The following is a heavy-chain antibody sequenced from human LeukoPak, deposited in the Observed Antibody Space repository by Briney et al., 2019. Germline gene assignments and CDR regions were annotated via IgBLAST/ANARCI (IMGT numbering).Heavy chain of an antibody. CDR3: AKSLYGSGSYYNWFDP. CDR1: GGSFSGYY. V-gene: IGHV4-34*01. D-gene: IGHD3-10*01. J-gene: IGHJ5*02. Sequence: SETLSLTCVVYGGSFSGYYWSWIRQSPGRGLEWIGEINHRGSTNYNPSLKRRVTISLDTSKNQFSLKLSSVTAADTAVYYCAKSLYGSGSYYNWFDPWGQGTLVTVSS. CDR2: INHRGST.